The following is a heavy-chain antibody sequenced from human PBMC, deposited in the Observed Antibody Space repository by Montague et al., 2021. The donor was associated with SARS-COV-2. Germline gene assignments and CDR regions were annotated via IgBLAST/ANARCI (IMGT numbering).Heavy chain of an antibody. V-gene: IGHV4-39*07. CDR1: GSFFAGSSFY. Sequence: SETLSLTCSVSGSFFAGSSFYWGWIRQPPGKGLEWLGNVFYTGTTSYNPSLKSRVTISMDTSKNQFSLNLRSMTGADTAVYYCARGGGGKNSALYYGLDVWGQGTTVIVSS. J-gene: IGHJ6*02. D-gene: IGHD4-23*01. CDR2: VFYTGTT. CDR3: ARGGGGKNSALYYGLDV.